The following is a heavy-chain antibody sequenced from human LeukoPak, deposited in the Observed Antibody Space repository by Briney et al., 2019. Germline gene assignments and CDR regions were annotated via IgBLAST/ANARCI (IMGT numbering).Heavy chain of an antibody. CDR3: ARNNIGGWYGILGY. CDR2: ISGSGGST. V-gene: IGHV3-23*01. CDR1: GFTFSTYG. J-gene: IGHJ4*02. D-gene: IGHD6-19*01. Sequence: GGSLRLSCAASGFTFSTYGMSWVRQAPGKGLEWVSAISGSGGSTYYADFVKGRFTISRDNSKNTLYLQMNSLRAEDTAVYYCARNNIGGWYGILGYWGQGTLVTVSS.